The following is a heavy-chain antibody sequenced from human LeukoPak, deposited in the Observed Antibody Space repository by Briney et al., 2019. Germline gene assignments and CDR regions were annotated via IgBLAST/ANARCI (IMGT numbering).Heavy chain of an antibody. D-gene: IGHD3-10*01. V-gene: IGHV4-59*12. CDR1: GVSISGYY. CDR2: IFYRESFSDGWTT. J-gene: IGHJ4*02. CDR3: ARGLTMVRGVILRMRGIDY. Sequence: SETLSLTCTVSGVSISGYYWIWIRQPPGRSLEYIGSIFYRESFSDGWTTFYNPSLQSRVTISVDTSKSAFSLRLNSVTAADTAVYYCARGLTMVRGVILRMRGIDYWGQGTLVTVSS.